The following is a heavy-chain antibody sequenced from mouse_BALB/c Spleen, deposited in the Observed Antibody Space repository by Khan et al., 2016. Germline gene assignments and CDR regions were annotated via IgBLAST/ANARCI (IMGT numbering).Heavy chain of an antibody. J-gene: IGHJ4*01. CDR2: INTHSGVP. CDR1: AYTFTTAG. Sequence: QIQLVQSGPELKKPGETVRISCKASAYTFTTAGMQWVQKMPGKGLKWIGWINTHSGVPKYAEDFKGRFAFSLETSASTAYLQISNLKNEDTATYFCASYDYAMDYWGQGTSVTVSS. D-gene: IGHD2-12*01. CDR3: ASYDYAMDY. V-gene: IGHV9-4*02.